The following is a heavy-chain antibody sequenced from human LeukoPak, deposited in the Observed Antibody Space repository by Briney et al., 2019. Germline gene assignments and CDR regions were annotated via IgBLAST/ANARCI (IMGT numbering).Heavy chain of an antibody. CDR3: AKDEMSTISAPYY. J-gene: IGHJ4*02. CDR2: IRYDGSNK. D-gene: IGHD5-24*01. V-gene: IGHV3-30*02. CDR1: GFTFSSYG. Sequence: GGSLRLSCAASGFTFSSYGMHWVRQAPGKGLEWVAFIRYDGSNKYYADSVKGRFTISRDNPKNTLYLQMNSLRAEDTAVYYCAKDEMSTISAPYYWGQGTLVTVSS.